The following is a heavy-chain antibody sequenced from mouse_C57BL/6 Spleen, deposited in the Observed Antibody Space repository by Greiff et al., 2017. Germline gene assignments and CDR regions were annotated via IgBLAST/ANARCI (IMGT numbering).Heavy chain of an antibody. J-gene: IGHJ4*01. CDR2: INPNNGGT. CDR3: ARGYGRTLYYAMDY. CDR1: GYTFTDYN. Sequence: EVQLQQSGPELVKPGASVKIPCKASGYTFTDYNMDWVKQSHGKSLEWIGDINPNNGGTIYNQKFKGKATLTVDKSSSTAYMELRSLTYEDTAVYYCARGYGRTLYYAMDYWGQGTSVTVSS. D-gene: IGHD3-1*01. V-gene: IGHV1-18*01.